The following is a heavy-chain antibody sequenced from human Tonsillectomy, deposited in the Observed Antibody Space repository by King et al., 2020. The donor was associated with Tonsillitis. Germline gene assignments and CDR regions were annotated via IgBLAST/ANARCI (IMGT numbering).Heavy chain of an antibody. D-gene: IGHD6-19*01. J-gene: IGHJ3*01. CDR1: GYSFTNYW. Sequence: VQLVESGAEVKKPGESLKISCQVSGYSFTNYWIGWVRRMPGKGLEWMGIIYPGDSDTRYSPSFHGQVTISVDKSSRTAYLQWNSLKASDTAMYYCAREGQWLIHDAFDVWGQGTMVTVSS. CDR2: IYPGDSDT. CDR3: AREGQWLIHDAFDV. V-gene: IGHV5-51*03.